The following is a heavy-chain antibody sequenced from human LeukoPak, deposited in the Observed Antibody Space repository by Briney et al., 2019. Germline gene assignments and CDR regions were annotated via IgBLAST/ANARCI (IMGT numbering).Heavy chain of an antibody. J-gene: IGHJ5*02. CDR2: IYYSGIT. V-gene: IGHV4-39*01. Sequence: PSETLSLTCTVSGGSISSSSFRWGWIRQPPGKGLEWIGSIYYSGITYYNPSLKSRVTMSVDTYNNQFSLQLSSVTAADTAVYYCARAGAGSYYMVLWFDPWGQGTLVTVSS. D-gene: IGHD3-10*01. CDR1: GGSISSSSFR. CDR3: ARAGAGSYYMVLWFDP.